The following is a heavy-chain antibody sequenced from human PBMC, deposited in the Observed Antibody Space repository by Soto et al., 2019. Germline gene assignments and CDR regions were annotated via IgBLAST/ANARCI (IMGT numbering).Heavy chain of an antibody. CDR3: ARPYCRSTRCYLYYYGMDV. Sequence: QVQVVESGGGVVQPGTSLRLSCAASGFTFSVSAIHWVRQAPGKGLEWVAVISPDGSHQYYADSVRGRFTISRDNPKNTLYLQMNSLRAEDTAVYYCARPYCRSTRCYLYYYGMDVWGPGTTVTVSS. V-gene: IGHV3-30-3*01. CDR1: GFTFSVSA. CDR2: ISPDGSHQ. D-gene: IGHD2-2*01. J-gene: IGHJ6*02.